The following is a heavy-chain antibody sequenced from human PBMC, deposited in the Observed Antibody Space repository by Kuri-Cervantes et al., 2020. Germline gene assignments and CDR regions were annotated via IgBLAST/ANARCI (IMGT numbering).Heavy chain of an antibody. V-gene: IGHV1-2*02. J-gene: IGHJ3*02. CDR2: INPNSGGT. D-gene: IGHD1-26*01. CDR1: GYTFTGYY. Sequence: ASVKVSCKASGYTFTGYYIHWVRQAPGQGLEWMGWINPNSGGTKYAEKFQGRVTMTRDTSISTAYMELSSLRSEDTAVYYCAGDPRPSGNYPTTGVAFDIWGQGTMVTV. CDR3: AGDPRPSGNYPTTGVAFDI.